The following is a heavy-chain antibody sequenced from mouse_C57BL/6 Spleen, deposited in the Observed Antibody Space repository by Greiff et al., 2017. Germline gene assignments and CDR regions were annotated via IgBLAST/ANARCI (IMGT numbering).Heavy chain of an antibody. CDR3: ARPGYGDY. Sequence: QVQLQQPGAELVRPGTSVKVSCKASGYAFTNYLIEWVKQRPGQGLEWIGVINPGSGGTNYNEKFKGKATLTADKSSSTAYMKLSSLTSEDAAVYFCARPGYGDYWGQGTTLTVSS. V-gene: IGHV1-54*01. CDR2: INPGSGGT. CDR1: GYAFTNYL. J-gene: IGHJ2*01. D-gene: IGHD1-2*01.